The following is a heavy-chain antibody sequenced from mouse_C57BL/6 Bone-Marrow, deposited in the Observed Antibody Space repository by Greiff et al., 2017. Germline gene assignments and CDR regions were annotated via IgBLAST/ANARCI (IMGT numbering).Heavy chain of an antibody. CDR2: IRSKSNNYAT. CDR3: VRNLGENFDY. J-gene: IGHJ2*01. D-gene: IGHD4-1*01. CDR1: GFSFNTYA. Sequence: EVQLVESGGGLVQPKGSLKLSCAASGFSFNTYAMNWVRQAPGKGLEWVARIRSKSNNYATYYADSVKDRFTISRDDSESMLYLQMNNLKTEDTAMYYCVRNLGENFDYWGQGTTLTVSS. V-gene: IGHV10-1*01.